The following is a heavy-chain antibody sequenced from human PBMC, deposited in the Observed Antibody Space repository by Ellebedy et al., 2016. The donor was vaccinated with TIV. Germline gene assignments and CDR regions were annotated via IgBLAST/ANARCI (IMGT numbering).Heavy chain of an antibody. J-gene: IGHJ4*02. D-gene: IGHD1-1*01. V-gene: IGHV1-18*03. CDR3: ARGITGPVDLGY. Sequence: AASVKVSCKASGHTFTSDGFGWVRQAPGQGLEWMGWINTYNGNTNYAKSFQGRVTMTTDTSTNTAYLDLRSLRPDDMAVYYCARGITGPVDLGYWGQGTLVTVSS. CDR2: INTYNGNT. CDR1: GHTFTSDG.